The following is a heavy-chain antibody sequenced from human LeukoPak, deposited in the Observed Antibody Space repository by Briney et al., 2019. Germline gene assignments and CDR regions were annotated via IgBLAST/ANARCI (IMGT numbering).Heavy chain of an antibody. CDR1: GYSFDDYG. Sequence: GASVKVSCKASGYSFDDYGISWVRQAPGQGLEWMGWISAYNGNTHYAQKFQGRVTVTAAISTSTAYMELRGLRSDDTAVYYCARYSSGYRGWFDSWGQGTLVTVSS. D-gene: IGHD3-22*01. J-gene: IGHJ5*01. CDR2: ISAYNGNT. CDR3: ARYSSGYRGWFDS. V-gene: IGHV1-18*01.